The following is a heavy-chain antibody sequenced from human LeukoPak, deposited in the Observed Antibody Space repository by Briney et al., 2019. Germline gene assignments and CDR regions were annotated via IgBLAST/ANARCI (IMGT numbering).Heavy chain of an antibody. V-gene: IGHV3-15*01. Sequence: PGGSLRLSCAASGFTFANAWMTWVRQAPGKGLEWVGRIKSKGDGETTDYAAPVKGRFSMSRDDSKATMYLQMYSLEAEDTAVYYCTTDLGLTMIRGVIVYWGQGALVTVSS. CDR2: IKSKGDGETT. CDR1: GFTFANAW. D-gene: IGHD3-10*01. J-gene: IGHJ4*02. CDR3: TTDLGLTMIRGVIVY.